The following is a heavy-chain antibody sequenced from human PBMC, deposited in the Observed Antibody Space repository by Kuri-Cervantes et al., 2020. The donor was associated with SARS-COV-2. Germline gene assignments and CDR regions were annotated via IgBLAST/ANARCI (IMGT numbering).Heavy chain of an antibody. D-gene: IGHD1-26*01. CDR2: ISSSSSYI. J-gene: IGHJ4*02. V-gene: IGHV3-21*01. CDR3: ARASLQEYSGSYFHYFDY. CDR1: GFTFSSYS. Sequence: GESLKISCTASGFTFSSYSMNWVRQAPGKGLEWVSSISSSSSYIYYADSVKGRFTISRDNAKNSLYLQMNSLRAEDTAVYYCARASLQEYSGSYFHYFDYWGQGTLVTVSS.